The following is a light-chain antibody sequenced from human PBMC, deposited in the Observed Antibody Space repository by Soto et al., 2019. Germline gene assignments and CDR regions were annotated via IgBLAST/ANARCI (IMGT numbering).Light chain of an antibody. J-gene: IGLJ2*01. CDR1: SSNIGAGYD. Sequence: QSVLTQPPSVSGAPGQRVTISCTGSSSNIGAGYDVPWYQQLPGTAPKVLIYGNSNRPAGVPDRFSGSKSGPSASLAITGLQAEDEADYYCQSYDSSLSGSVVFGGGTKLTVL. V-gene: IGLV1-40*01. CDR2: GNS. CDR3: QSYDSSLSGSVV.